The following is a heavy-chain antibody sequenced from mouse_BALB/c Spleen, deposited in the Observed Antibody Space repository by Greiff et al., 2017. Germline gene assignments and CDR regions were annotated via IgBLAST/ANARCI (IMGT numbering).Heavy chain of an antibody. CDR1: GFSLTSYG. CDR3: ARGLSTMITTGAMDY. V-gene: IGHV2-9*02. Sequence: VQLVESGPGLVAPSQCLSITCTVSGFSLTSYGVHWVRQHPGKGLEWLGVIWACGSTTYNSALMSRLSISNDNSKRQVFLKMNSLQTDDTAMYYCARGLSTMITTGAMDYWGQGTSVTVSS. J-gene: IGHJ4*01. D-gene: IGHD2-4*01. CDR2: IWACGST.